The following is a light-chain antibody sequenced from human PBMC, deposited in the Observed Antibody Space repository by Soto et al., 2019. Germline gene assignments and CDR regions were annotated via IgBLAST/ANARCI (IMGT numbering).Light chain of an antibody. CDR2: YNT. V-gene: IGLV3-21*04. Sequence: SYELTQSPSVSVAPGETARITCGGTNIGGESVHWYQQKPGQAPVLVIYYNTDRPSGIPERFSGSNSGNTATLTISRVEVGDEADYYCQVWDSGSDHVVFGGGTKVTVL. J-gene: IGLJ2*01. CDR1: NIGGES. CDR3: QVWDSGSDHVV.